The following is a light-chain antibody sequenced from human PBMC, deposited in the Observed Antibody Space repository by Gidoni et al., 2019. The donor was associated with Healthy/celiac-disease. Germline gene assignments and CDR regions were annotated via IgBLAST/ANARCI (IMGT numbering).Light chain of an antibody. CDR2: AAS. J-gene: IGKJ4*01. Sequence: IQMTQSPSSLSASVGYRVTITCRASQSISSYLNLYQQKPGKAPKLLIYAASSLQSGVPSSFSGSGSGTDFTLTISSLQPEDVATYYCQQSYSTPSTFGGGTKVEIK. CDR1: QSISSY. CDR3: QQSYSTPST. V-gene: IGKV1-39*01.